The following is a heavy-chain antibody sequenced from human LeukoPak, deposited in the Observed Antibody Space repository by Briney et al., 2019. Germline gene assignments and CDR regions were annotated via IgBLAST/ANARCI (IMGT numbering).Heavy chain of an antibody. V-gene: IGHV1-2*02. Sequence: ASVKVSCKASGYTCTGYYMHWVRQAPGQGLEWMGWIKPNSGGTNYAQKFQGRVTITGDESTSTAYMELSSLRSEDKAVSYCARRTYLDYHYMDVWGKGTTVTVSS. J-gene: IGHJ6*03. CDR1: GYTCTGYY. CDR2: IKPNSGGT. CDR3: ARRTYLDYHYMDV. D-gene: IGHD2-2*02.